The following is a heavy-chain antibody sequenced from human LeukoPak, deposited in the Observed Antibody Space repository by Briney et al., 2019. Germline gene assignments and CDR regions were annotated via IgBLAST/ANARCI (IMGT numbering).Heavy chain of an antibody. J-gene: IGHJ4*02. D-gene: IGHD3-3*01. CDR1: GFIFSNYA. Sequence: GGSLRLSCAASGFIFSNYAMHWVRQAPGKGLEWVAVISYDGTIKDYADSVKGRFTISRDISKNTLYLQMNSLRAEDTAVYYCARAYDFWSGPGGYWGQGTLVTVSS. V-gene: IGHV3-30-3*01. CDR3: ARAYDFWSGPGGY. CDR2: ISYDGTIK.